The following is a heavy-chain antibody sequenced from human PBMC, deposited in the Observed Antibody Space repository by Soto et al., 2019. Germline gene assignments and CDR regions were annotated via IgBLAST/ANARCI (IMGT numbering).Heavy chain of an antibody. Sequence: GGSLRLSCAASGFTFSNYAMSWVRQAPGKGLEWVSAIGGSGGSTYYADSVKGRFAISRDNSENTLYRQMNSLRAEDTAVYYCAKGVVVTTAAFDYWGQGTLVTVSS. CDR3: AKGVVVTTAAFDY. CDR2: IGGSGGST. J-gene: IGHJ4*02. D-gene: IGHD3-22*01. V-gene: IGHV3-23*01. CDR1: GFTFSNYA.